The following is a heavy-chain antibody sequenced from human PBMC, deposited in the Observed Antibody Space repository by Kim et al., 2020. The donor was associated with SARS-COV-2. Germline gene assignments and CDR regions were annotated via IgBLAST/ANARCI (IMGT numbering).Heavy chain of an antibody. V-gene: IGHV3-7*01. CDR1: GFSFSDYW. J-gene: IGHJ4*02. CDR3: ARDVGGNLED. D-gene: IGHD2-15*01. CDR2: IKYDESER. Sequence: GGSLRRSCIASGFSFSDYWMAWVRQAPGKGPEWVANIKYDESERYHVDSVKGRFIISRDNGKRSLYLQMDSLRAEDTALYYCARDVGGNLEDWGQGTLVT.